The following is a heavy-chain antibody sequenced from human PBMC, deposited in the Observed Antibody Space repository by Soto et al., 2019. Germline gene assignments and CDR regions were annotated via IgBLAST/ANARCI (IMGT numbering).Heavy chain of an antibody. V-gene: IGHV1-18*01. D-gene: IGHD3-22*01. CDR1: GYTFTSYG. Sequence: ASVKVSCKASGYTFTSYGISWVRQAPGQGLEWMGWISAYNGNTNYAQKLQGRVTMTTDTSTSTAYMELRSLRSDDTAVYYCARELLNYDSSGYSPYYGMDVWGQGTTVTVS. J-gene: IGHJ6*02. CDR3: ARELLNYDSSGYSPYYGMDV. CDR2: ISAYNGNT.